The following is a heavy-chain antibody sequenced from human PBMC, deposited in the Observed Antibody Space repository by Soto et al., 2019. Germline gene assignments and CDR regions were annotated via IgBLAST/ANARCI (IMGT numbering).Heavy chain of an antibody. Sequence: VGSLRLSCVASGLTFSGSAMHWVRQASGKGLEWVGRIRNKANNYATAFGASVKGRFTISGDDSRNTAYLQMNSLKIEDTAIYYCITSVRGTFLDYWGQGSLVTVSS. J-gene: IGHJ4*02. D-gene: IGHD1-1*01. CDR1: GLTFSGSA. V-gene: IGHV3-73*01. CDR3: ITSVRGTFLDY. CDR2: IRNKANNYAT.